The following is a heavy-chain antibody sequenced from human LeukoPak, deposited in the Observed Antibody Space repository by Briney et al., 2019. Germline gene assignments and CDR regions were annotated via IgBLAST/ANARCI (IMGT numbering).Heavy chain of an antibody. CDR3: ARYCSIGSCFDY. CDR2: INQDGSEE. J-gene: IGHJ4*02. CDR1: GFTFSIYW. Sequence: GGSLRLSCAASGFTFSIYWMSWVRQAPGKGLEWVANINQDGSEEYYVDSLKGRFTISRDNAKNSLYLQMNSLRADDTAVYYCARYCSIGSCFDYWGQGTLVAVSS. D-gene: IGHD2-15*01. V-gene: IGHV3-7*04.